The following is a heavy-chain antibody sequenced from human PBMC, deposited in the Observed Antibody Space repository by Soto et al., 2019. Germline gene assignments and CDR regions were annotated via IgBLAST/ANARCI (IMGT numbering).Heavy chain of an antibody. Sequence: PGGSLRLSCSASGFIFSRYGMHWVRQAPGKGLEWVAVIWYDGSNRYYADSVKGRFTISRDNPKNTLYLQINSLRAEDTAVYYCARATNYYYGMDVWGQGTTVTVSS. CDR3: ARATNYYYGMDV. D-gene: IGHD1-1*01. CDR2: IWYDGSNR. J-gene: IGHJ6*02. V-gene: IGHV3-33*01. CDR1: GFIFSRYG.